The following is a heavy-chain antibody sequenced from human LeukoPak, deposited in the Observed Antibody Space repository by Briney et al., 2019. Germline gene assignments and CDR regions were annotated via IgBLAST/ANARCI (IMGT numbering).Heavy chain of an antibody. D-gene: IGHD5-18*01. J-gene: IGHJ2*01. CDR1: TSTFSNYW. V-gene: IGHV3-74*01. Sequence: GGSLRLSCAASTSTFSNYWMHWVRQAPGKGLVWVSRINSDGRKINYADSVKGRFTISRDNAKNTLYLQMNSLRAEDTAVYYCVRVSGGGHSPGRDWYFDLWGRGTLVTVSS. CDR2: INSDGRKI. CDR3: VRVSGGGHSPGRDWYFDL.